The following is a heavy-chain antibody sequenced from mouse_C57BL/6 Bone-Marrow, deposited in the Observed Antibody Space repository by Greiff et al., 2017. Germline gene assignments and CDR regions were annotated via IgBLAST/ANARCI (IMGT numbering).Heavy chain of an antibody. V-gene: IGHV14-2*01. CDR1: GFNITDYY. Sequence: VQLQQSGAELVKPGASVKLSCTASGFNITDYYMHWVKQRTEQGLEWIGRIDPDDGETKYAPKFQGQATLPADSSSNTAYLQLSSLTSEDTAVDYCALEVATNSDVWGTGTTGTVSS. D-gene: IGHD1-1*02. CDR3: ALEVATNSDV. J-gene: IGHJ1*03. CDR2: IDPDDGET.